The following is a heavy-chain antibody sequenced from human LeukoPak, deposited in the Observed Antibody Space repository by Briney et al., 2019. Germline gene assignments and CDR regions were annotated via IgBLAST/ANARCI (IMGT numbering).Heavy chain of an antibody. Sequence: GGSLRLSCAASGFTFSSYGMHWVRQAPGKGLEWVAVISYDGSNKYYADSVKGRFTISRDNSKNTLYLQMNSLRAEDTAVYYCAKDQTYYDFWSGYYTGNAGYYYYGMDVWGQGTTVTVSS. CDR1: GFTFSSYG. D-gene: IGHD3-3*01. J-gene: IGHJ6*02. CDR2: ISYDGSNK. CDR3: AKDQTYYDFWSGYYTGNAGYYYYGMDV. V-gene: IGHV3-30*18.